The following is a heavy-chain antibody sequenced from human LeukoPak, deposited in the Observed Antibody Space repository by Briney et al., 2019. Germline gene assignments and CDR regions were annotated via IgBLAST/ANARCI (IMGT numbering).Heavy chain of an antibody. CDR2: ISYDGSNK. J-gene: IGHJ6*02. CDR3: ARDRAWAAYYYYGMDV. V-gene: IGHV3-30-3*01. D-gene: IGHD3-10*01. CDR1: GFTFSSYA. Sequence: GGSLRLSFAASGFTFSSYAMHWVRQAPGKGLEWVAVISYDGSNKYYADSVKGRFTISRDNSKNTLYLQMNSLRAEDTAVYYCARDRAWAAYYYYGMDVWGQGTTVTVSS.